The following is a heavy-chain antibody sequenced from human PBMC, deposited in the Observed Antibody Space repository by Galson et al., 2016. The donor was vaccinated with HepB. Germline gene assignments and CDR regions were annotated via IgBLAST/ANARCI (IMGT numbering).Heavy chain of an antibody. Sequence: SETLSLTCTVSDGSISSYYWSWIRQSPGKGLECIGYIYKTGSTNYSPSLKSRVTISLDTSKNQFSLRLTSVTAAAAAVYYCARGVTGTPYFDFWGQGTLVTVSA. V-gene: IGHV4-59*01. CDR2: IYKTGST. CDR3: ARGVTGTPYFDF. D-gene: IGHD2-21*02. CDR1: DGSISSYY. J-gene: IGHJ4*02.